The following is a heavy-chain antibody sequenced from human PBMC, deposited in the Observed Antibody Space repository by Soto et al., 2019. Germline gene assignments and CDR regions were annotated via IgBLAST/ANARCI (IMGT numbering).Heavy chain of an antibody. CDR3: ARELYVSGPTSGMDV. CDR2: INPNSGGT. V-gene: IGHV1-2*04. D-gene: IGHD3-16*01. J-gene: IGHJ6*02. CDR1: GYTFTGYY. Sequence: VASVKVSCKASGYTFTGYYMHWVRQAPGQGLEWMGCINPNSGGTNYAQKFQGWVTMTRDTSISTAYMEPSRLRSDDTAVYYCARELYVSGPTSGMDVWGQGTTLTVSS.